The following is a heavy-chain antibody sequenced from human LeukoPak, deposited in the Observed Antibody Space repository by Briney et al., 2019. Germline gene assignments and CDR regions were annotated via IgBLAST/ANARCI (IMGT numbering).Heavy chain of an antibody. Sequence: GGSLRLSCAASGFTFSSYAMSWVRQAPGKGLEWVSAISGSGGSTYYADSVKGRFTISRDNSKNTLYLQMNSLRAEDTAVYYCAKDPLGYSSSWYNWFDPWGQGTLVTASS. CDR1: GFTFSSYA. CDR3: AKDPLGYSSSWYNWFDP. D-gene: IGHD6-13*01. CDR2: ISGSGGST. J-gene: IGHJ5*02. V-gene: IGHV3-23*01.